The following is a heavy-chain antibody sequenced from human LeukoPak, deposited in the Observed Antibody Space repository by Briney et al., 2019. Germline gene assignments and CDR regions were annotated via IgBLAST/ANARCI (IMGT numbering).Heavy chain of an antibody. V-gene: IGHV3-7*01. J-gene: IGHJ5*02. Sequence: GGSLRLSCAASGFTFSTYWMTWVRQAPGKCLEWVANINQDGSEQYYVDSVKGRFTISRDNAKNSLYVQMNSLRAEDTAVYYCARGIASGIDFFDPWGQGTLVTVSS. CDR3: ARGIASGIDFFDP. CDR1: GFTFSTYW. CDR2: INQDGSEQ. D-gene: IGHD6-13*01.